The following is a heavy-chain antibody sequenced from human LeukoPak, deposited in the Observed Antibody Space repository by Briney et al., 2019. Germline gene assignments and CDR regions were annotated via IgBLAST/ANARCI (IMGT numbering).Heavy chain of an antibody. J-gene: IGHJ4*02. CDR3: ARYYDFWNGYSDY. CDR2: IWYDGSNK. CDR1: GFTFSSYG. Sequence: GRSLRLSCAASGFTFSSYGMHWVRQAPGKGLEWVAVIWYDGSNKYYADSVKGRFTISRDNSKNTLYLQMNSLRAEDTAVYYCARYYDFWNGYSDYWGQGTLVTVSS. V-gene: IGHV3-33*01. D-gene: IGHD3-3*01.